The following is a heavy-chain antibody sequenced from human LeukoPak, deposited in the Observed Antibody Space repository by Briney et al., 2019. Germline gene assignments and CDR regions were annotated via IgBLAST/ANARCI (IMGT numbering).Heavy chain of an antibody. CDR2: INAGNGNT. V-gene: IGHV1-3*01. Sequence: GASVKVSCKASGYTFTSYAMHWVRQAPGQRLEWMGWINAGNGNTKYSQKFQGRVTITRDTSASTVYMELSTLTSEDTAVYRCARDRTAGPRGTFDYWGQGTLVTVSS. J-gene: IGHJ4*02. D-gene: IGHD6-13*01. CDR1: GYTFTSYA. CDR3: ARDRTAGPRGTFDY.